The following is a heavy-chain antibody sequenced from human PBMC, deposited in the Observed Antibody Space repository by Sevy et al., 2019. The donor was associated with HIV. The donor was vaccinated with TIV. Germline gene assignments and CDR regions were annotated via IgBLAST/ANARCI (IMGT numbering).Heavy chain of an antibody. V-gene: IGHV1-69*13. CDR3: ARDLVPAAMPGYYYGMDV. CDR2: IIPIFGTA. Sequence: ASVKVSRKASGGTFSSYAISWVRQAPGQGLEWMGGIIPIFGTANYAQKFQGRVTITADESTSTAYMELSSLRSEDTAVYYCARDLVPAAMPGYYYGMDVWGQGTTVTVSS. J-gene: IGHJ6*02. CDR1: GGTFSSYA. D-gene: IGHD2-2*01.